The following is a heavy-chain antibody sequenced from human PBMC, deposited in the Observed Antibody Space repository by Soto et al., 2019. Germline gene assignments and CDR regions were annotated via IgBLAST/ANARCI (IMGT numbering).Heavy chain of an antibody. CDR2: INGASGDT. CDR3: ARRAAAGRSFDY. J-gene: IGHJ4*02. D-gene: IGHD6-13*01. Sequence: ASVKVSCKASGYTFTSYLMHWLRQAPGQRLEWMGWINGASGDTKYSQKFQGRVTITRDTSASTAHMEVSSLTSEDTAVYYCARRAAAGRSFDYWGLGTLVTVSS. CDR1: GYTFTSYL. V-gene: IGHV1-3*01.